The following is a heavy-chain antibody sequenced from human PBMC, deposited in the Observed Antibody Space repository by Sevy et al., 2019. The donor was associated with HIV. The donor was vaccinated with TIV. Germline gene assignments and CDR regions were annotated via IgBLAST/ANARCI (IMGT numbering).Heavy chain of an antibody. CDR2: ILPGDSDT. V-gene: IGHV5-51*01. D-gene: IGHD3-10*01. CDR3: ARQGDLDYFDY. Sequence: GESLKISCKTSGYSFSTFWIGWVRQMPGKGPEWMGIILPGDSDTGDSPSFQGQVTISADKSISTAYLQWSSLKASDTATYYCARQGDLDYFDYWGQGTLLTVSS. J-gene: IGHJ4*02. CDR1: GYSFSTFW.